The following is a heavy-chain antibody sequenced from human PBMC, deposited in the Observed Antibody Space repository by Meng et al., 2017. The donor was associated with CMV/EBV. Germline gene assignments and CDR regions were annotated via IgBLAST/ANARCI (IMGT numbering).Heavy chain of an antibody. V-gene: IGHV1-8*03. Sequence: APVKGSCKASGYTLTGYDMNWVRQATGQGLEWMGWMNPNSGDTGYAQKFQGRVTITRNSSISTAYMELSSLRSEDTAVYYCAREVGDGNDINYYYYYGMDVWGQGTTVTVSS. D-gene: IGHD3-9*01. CDR3: AREVGDGNDINYYYYYGMDV. J-gene: IGHJ6*02. CDR2: MNPNSGDT. CDR1: GYTLTGYD.